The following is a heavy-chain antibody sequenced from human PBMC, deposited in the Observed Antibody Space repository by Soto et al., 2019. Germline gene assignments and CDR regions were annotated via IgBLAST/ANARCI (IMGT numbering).Heavy chain of an antibody. J-gene: IGHJ5*02. CDR1: GYTCTSYD. CDR2: MNPNSGNT. D-gene: IGHD5-18*01. Sequence: ASVKVSCKASGYTCTSYDINWVRQATGQGLEWMGWMNPNSGNTGYAQKFQGRVTMTRNTSISTAYMELSSLRSEDTAVYYCARRDSYGWAEFDPWGQGTLVTVSS. CDR3: ARRDSYGWAEFDP. V-gene: IGHV1-8*01.